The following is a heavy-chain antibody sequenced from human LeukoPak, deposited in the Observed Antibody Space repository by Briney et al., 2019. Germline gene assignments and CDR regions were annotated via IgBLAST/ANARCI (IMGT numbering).Heavy chain of an antibody. V-gene: IGHV3-21*01. Sequence: GGSLRLSCAASGFSFSTYSMNWVRQAPGKGLEWVSSISMSSSYIHYADSVKGRFTISRDNAKNSLYLQMNSLRAEDTAVYYCARDLRGLLLRISFDYWGQGTLVTVSS. D-gene: IGHD3-22*01. CDR3: ARDLRGLLLRISFDY. CDR2: ISMSSSYI. CDR1: GFSFSTYS. J-gene: IGHJ4*02.